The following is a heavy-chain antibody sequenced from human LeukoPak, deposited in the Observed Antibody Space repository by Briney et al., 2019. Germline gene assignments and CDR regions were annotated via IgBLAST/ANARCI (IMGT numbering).Heavy chain of an antibody. J-gene: IGHJ5*02. D-gene: IGHD2-2*01. Sequence: SETLSLTCTVSGGSISSSSYYWGWIRQPPGKGLEWIGEINHSGSTNYNPSLKSRVTISVDTSKNQFSLKLSSVTAADTAVYYCARIDIVVVPAASARSGWFDPWGQGTLVTVSS. CDR2: INHSGST. CDR1: GGSISSSSYY. CDR3: ARIDIVVVPAASARSGWFDP. V-gene: IGHV4-39*07.